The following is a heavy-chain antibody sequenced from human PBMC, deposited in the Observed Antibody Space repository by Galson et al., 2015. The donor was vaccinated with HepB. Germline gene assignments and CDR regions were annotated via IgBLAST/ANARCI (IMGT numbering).Heavy chain of an antibody. CDR3: ARHGGDYDILTGYYVY. CDR2: IYYSGRT. V-gene: IGHV4-39*01. CDR1: GDSINSRSYY. J-gene: IGHJ4*02. D-gene: IGHD3-9*01. Sequence: LSLTCTVSGDSINSRSYYWAWIRQPPGKGLEFIGNIYYSGRTYYNPSPKSRVTISVDTSKNQFSLKLNSVTAADTAVYYCARHGGDYDILTGYYVYWGQGTLVTVSS.